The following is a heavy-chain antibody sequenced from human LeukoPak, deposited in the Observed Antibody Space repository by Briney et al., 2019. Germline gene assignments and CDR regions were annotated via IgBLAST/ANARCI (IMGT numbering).Heavy chain of an antibody. V-gene: IGHV3-30-3*01. Sequence: GGSLRLSCAASGFTFSSYAMTWVRQAPGKGLEWVAVISYDGSNKYYADSVKGRFTISRDNSKNTLYLQMNSLRAEDTAVYYCARVFKRTFPYYYYYMDVWGKGTTVTVSS. CDR1: GFTFSSYA. CDR3: ARVFKRTFPYYYYYMDV. J-gene: IGHJ6*03. CDR2: ISYDGSNK.